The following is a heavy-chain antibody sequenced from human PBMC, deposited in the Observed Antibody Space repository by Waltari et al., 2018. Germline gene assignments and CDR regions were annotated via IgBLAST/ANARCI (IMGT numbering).Heavy chain of an antibody. J-gene: IGHJ5*02. CDR2: IIPIFGTA. CDR1: GGTFSSYA. D-gene: IGHD6-13*01. Sequence: QVQLVQSGAEVKKPGSSVKVSCKASGGTFSSYAISWVRQAPGQGLEWMGRIIPIFGTANDAQKFQGRVTSTADKSTSTAYMELSSLRSEDTAVYYCAREGAAAGRIYWFDPWGQGTLVTVSS. V-gene: IGHV1-69*08. CDR3: AREGAAAGRIYWFDP.